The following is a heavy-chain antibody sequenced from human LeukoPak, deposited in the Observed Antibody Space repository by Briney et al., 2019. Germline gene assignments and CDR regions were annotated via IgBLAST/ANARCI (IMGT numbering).Heavy chain of an antibody. Sequence: KSSETLSLTCAVYGGSFSGYYWSWIRQPPGKGLGWIGEINHSGSTNYNPSLKSRVTISVDTSKNQFSLKLSSVTAADTAVYYCARGLEARDFDYWGQGTLVTVSS. CDR2: INHSGST. V-gene: IGHV4-34*01. J-gene: IGHJ4*02. CDR1: GGSFSGYY. CDR3: ARGLEARDFDY. D-gene: IGHD6-6*01.